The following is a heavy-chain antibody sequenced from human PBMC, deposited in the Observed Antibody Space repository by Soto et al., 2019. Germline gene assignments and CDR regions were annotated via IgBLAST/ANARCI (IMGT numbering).Heavy chain of an antibody. J-gene: IGHJ5*02. CDR1: GFSLNSTGVG. CDR2: ISWNNNK. V-gene: IGHV2-5*01. D-gene: IGHD3-10*01. Sequence: QITLKESGPTLVKPTQTLTLTCTFSGFSLNSTGVGVGWIRQPPGKALEWLALISWNNNKLYSPSLRTRLSITQDTSKNQVVLTVTNMDPEDTGTYYCAHRRLVRGSNWFDPWGQGTLVIVSS. CDR3: AHRRLVRGSNWFDP.